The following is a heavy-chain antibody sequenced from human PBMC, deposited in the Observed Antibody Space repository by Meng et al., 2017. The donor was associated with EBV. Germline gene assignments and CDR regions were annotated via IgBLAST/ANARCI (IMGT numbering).Heavy chain of an antibody. J-gene: IGHJ4*02. V-gene: IGHV1-2*06. D-gene: IGHD6-19*01. CDR2: INPNSGGT. Sequence: HLVQSGAEVQKPGSSVKVSCKASGDTFTKYGITWVRQAPGQGLEWMGRINPNSGGTNYAQKFQGRVTMTRDTSISTAYMELSRLRSDDTAVYYCARVGIAVAGTGDYWGQGTLVTVSS. CDR1: GDTFTKYG. CDR3: ARVGIAVAGTGDY.